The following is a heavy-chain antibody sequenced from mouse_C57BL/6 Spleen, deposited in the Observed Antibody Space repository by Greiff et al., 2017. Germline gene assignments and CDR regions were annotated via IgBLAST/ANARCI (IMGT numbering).Heavy chain of an antibody. V-gene: IGHV1-50*01. CDR3: ARRYDYDAMDY. CDR1: GYTFTSYW. CDR2: IDPSDSYT. J-gene: IGHJ4*01. Sequence: QVQLQQSGAELVKPGASVKLSCKASGYTFTSYWMQWVKQRPGQGLEWIGEIDPSDSYTNYNQKFKGKATLTVDTSSSTAYMQLSSLTSEDSAVYYCARRYDYDAMDYWGQGTSVTVSS.